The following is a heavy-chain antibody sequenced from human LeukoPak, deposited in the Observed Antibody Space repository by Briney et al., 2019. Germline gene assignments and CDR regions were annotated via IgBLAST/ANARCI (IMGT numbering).Heavy chain of an antibody. Sequence: GASVKVSCKASGYPFTSYYMHWVRQAPGQGLEWMGIINPSGGSTTYAQKFQGRVTMTRDTSTSTVYMELSSLRSEDTAVYYCAGVYFYYMDVWGKGTTVTISS. CDR1: GYPFTSYY. J-gene: IGHJ6*03. CDR2: INPSGGST. V-gene: IGHV1-46*01. CDR3: AGVYFYYMDV.